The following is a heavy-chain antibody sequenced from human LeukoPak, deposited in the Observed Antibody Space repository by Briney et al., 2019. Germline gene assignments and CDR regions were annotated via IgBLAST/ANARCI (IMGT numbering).Heavy chain of an antibody. V-gene: IGHV4-34*01. CDR2: INHSGST. J-gene: IGHJ5*02. CDR1: GGSFSGYY. D-gene: IGHD3-10*01. Sequence: SETLSLTCAVYGGSFSGYYWSWIRQPPGKGLEWIGEINHSGSTNYNPPLKSRVTISVDTSKNQFSLKLSSVTAADTAVYYCARGSGITMVRGVIINWFDPWGQGTLVTVSS. CDR3: ARGSGITMVRGVIINWFDP.